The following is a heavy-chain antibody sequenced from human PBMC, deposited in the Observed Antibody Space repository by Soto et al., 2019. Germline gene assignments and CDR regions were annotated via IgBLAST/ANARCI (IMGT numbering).Heavy chain of an antibody. V-gene: IGHV1-69*18. Sequence: QVQLVQSGAEVKKPGSSVKVSCKASGDTFRNYALTWVRQAPGQGLEWMGTIIPLFSTRYAQKFQGRVTMTADESTSTVYMDLSSLKSDDTAVYYCARDTGIAVVGRGTSFEHWGQGTLVTVSS. CDR1: GDTFRNYA. J-gene: IGHJ4*02. CDR3: ARDTGIAVVGRGTSFEH. CDR2: IIPLFST. D-gene: IGHD6-19*01.